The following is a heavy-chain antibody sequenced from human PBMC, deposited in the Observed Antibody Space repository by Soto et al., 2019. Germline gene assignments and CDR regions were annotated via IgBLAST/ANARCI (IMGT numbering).Heavy chain of an antibody. D-gene: IGHD3-3*01. V-gene: IGHV3-30-3*01. CDR1: GFTFSSYA. Sequence: HPGGSLRLSCAASGFTFSSYAMHWVRQAPGKGLEWVAVISYDGSNKYYADSVKGRFTISRGNTKNTLYLQMNSLRAEDTAVYYCARVAPHPRGIDYDFWSAPLGAFDIWGQGTMVTVSS. CDR2: ISYDGSNK. J-gene: IGHJ3*02. CDR3: ARVAPHPRGIDYDFWSAPLGAFDI.